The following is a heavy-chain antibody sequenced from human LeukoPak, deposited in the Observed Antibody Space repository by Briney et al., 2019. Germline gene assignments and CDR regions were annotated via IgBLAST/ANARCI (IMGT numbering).Heavy chain of an antibody. CDR2: IIPIFGTA. CDR1: GGTFSSYA. D-gene: IGHD3-3*01. CDR3: AMTYYDFWSGYYSLES. Sequence: EASVTVSCTASGGTFSSYAISWVRQAPGQGLEWMGGIIPIFGTANYAQKFQGRVTITADESTSTAYMELSSLRSEDTAVYYCAMTYYDFWSGYYSLESWGQGTLVTVSS. V-gene: IGHV1-69*13. J-gene: IGHJ4*02.